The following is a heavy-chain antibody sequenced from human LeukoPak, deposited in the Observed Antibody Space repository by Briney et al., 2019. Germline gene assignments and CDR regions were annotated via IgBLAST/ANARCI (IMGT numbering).Heavy chain of an antibody. V-gene: IGHV4-59*08. CDR2: IYYSGST. CDR1: GGSISSYY. Sequence: PSETLSLTCTVSGGSISSYYWSWIRQPPGKGLEWIGYIYYSGSTNYNPSLKSRVTTSVDTSKNQFSLNLISLTAADTAVYYCARHGGGWSFDYWGQGTLITVSS. CDR3: ARHGGGWSFDY. J-gene: IGHJ4*02. D-gene: IGHD6-19*01.